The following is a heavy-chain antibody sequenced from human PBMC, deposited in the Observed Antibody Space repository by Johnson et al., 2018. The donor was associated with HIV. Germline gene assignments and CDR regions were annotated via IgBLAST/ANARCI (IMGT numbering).Heavy chain of an antibody. V-gene: IGHV3-30*04. CDR1: GSTFRSYA. CDR3: ARGRWLRDAFDI. J-gene: IGHJ3*02. Sequence: QVQLVESGGGVVQPGRSLRLSCADSGSTFRSYAMHWVRQAPGKGLEWVAVISYDGSNKFYTDSVKGRFTFSRDNSKNTVYLQMNSLRTEDTAVYYCARGRWLRDAFDIWGQGTMVTVSS. CDR2: ISYDGSNK. D-gene: IGHD3-22*01.